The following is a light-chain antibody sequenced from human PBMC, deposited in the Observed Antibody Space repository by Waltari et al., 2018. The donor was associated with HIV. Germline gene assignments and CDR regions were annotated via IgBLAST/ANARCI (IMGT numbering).Light chain of an antibody. CDR2: EVF. J-gene: IGLJ2*01. CDR1: TSDVGSYNY. V-gene: IGLV2-8*01. Sequence: QSALTQPPSASGSPGQSVTISCTGKTSDVGSYNYVPWYQPHPGKAPKLLIDEVFKRPSGVPDRFSGSKSGNTASLTVSGLQAEDEADYYCTSYAGRNTFVFGGGTKLTVL. CDR3: TSYAGRNTFV.